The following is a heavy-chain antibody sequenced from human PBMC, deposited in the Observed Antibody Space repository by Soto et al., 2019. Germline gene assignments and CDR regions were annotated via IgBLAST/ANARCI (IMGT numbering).Heavy chain of an antibody. J-gene: IGHJ6*03. CDR1: GGSISSYY. CDR3: ARSGVSTRKYYYSYYMDV. Sequence: PSETLSLTCTVSGGSISSYYWSWIRQPPGKGLEWIGYIYYSGSTNYNPSLKSRVTISVDTSKNQFSLKLSSVTAADTAVYYCARSGVSTRKYYYSYYMDVSGKGTTVTVSS. D-gene: IGHD3-3*01. V-gene: IGHV4-59*01. CDR2: IYYSGST.